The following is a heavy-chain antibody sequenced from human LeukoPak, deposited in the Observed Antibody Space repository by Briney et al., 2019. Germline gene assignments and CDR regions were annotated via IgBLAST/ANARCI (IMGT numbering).Heavy chain of an antibody. V-gene: IGHV4-34*01. CDR1: GGSFSGYY. D-gene: IGHD6-13*01. Sequence: SETLSLTCAVYGGSFSGYYWSWIRQPPGKGLEWIGEINHSGSTNYNPSLKSRVTISVDTSKNQFSLKLSSVTAADTAVYYCARGFPLGAAAGYRWFDPWGQGTLVTVSS. J-gene: IGHJ5*02. CDR3: ARGFPLGAAAGYRWFDP. CDR2: INHSGST.